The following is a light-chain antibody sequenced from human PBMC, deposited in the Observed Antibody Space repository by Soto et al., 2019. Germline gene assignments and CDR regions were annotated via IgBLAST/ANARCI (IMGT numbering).Light chain of an antibody. CDR2: SNN. J-gene: IGLJ2*01. V-gene: IGLV1-44*01. CDR1: SSNIGSNT. CDR3: AAWDDSLNGVV. Sequence: QSVLTQPPSASGTPGQRITISCSGSSSNIGSNTVNWYQQLPGTAPKLLIYSNNQRPSGVPDRFSGSKSGTSASLAISWLQSEDEADYYCAAWDDSLNGVVFGGWTKLTVL.